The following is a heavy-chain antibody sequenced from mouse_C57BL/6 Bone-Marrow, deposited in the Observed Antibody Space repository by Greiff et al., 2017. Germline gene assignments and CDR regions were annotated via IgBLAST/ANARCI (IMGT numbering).Heavy chain of an antibody. J-gene: IGHJ2*01. D-gene: IGHD1-1*01. CDR3: ARRITTVLDY. Sequence: QVQLQQPGAELVKPGASVKMSCKASGYTFTSYWITWVKQRPGQGLEWIGDIYPGSGSTNSNEKFKSKATLTVDTSSRTAYMQLSSLTSEDSAVYYCARRITTVLDYWGQGNTRTVSS. CDR2: IYPGSGST. V-gene: IGHV1-55*01. CDR1: GYTFTSYW.